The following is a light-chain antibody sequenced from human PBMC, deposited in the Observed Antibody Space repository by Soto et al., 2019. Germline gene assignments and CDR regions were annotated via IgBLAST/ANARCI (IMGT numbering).Light chain of an antibody. CDR1: SSDIGTYHY. J-gene: IGLJ3*02. Sequence: QSALAQPASVSGSPGQSITISCTGTSSDIGTYHYVSWFQQHPGKAPKLMIYEVNYRPSGISSRFSGSQSGNTASLTISGLQAEDEADYYCSSYRTISSLVFGGGTKLTVL. CDR3: SSYRTISSLV. V-gene: IGLV2-14*01. CDR2: EVN.